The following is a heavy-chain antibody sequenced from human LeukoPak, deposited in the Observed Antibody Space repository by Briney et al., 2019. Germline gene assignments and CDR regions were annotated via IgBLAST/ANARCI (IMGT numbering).Heavy chain of an antibody. CDR1: GFTFSSYW. D-gene: IGHD6-19*01. Sequence: GGSLRLSCAASGFTFSSYWMSWVRQAPGKGLEWVSAISGSGGSTYYADSVKGRFTISRDNSKNTLYLQMNSLRAEDTAVYYCAKGLVAGTKFTFDYWGQGTLVTVSS. J-gene: IGHJ4*02. CDR2: ISGSGGST. CDR3: AKGLVAGTKFTFDY. V-gene: IGHV3-23*01.